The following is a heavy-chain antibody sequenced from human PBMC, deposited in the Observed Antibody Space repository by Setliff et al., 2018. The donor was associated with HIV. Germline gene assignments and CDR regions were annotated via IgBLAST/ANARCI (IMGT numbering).Heavy chain of an antibody. CDR2: MKQDGSKK. CDR1: GFTFDDYG. Sequence: LRLSCAASGFTFDDYGMSWVRQAPGKGPEWVASMKQDGSKKNYVDSVKGRFTISRDNAKNSLFLQMNSLTAEDTAIYYCTIGHYRSGWGQGTQVTVSS. J-gene: IGHJ4*02. CDR3: TIGHYRSG. D-gene: IGHD3-10*01. V-gene: IGHV3-7*03.